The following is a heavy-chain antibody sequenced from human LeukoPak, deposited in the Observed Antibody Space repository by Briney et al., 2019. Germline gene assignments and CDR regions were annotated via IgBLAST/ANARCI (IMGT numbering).Heavy chain of an antibody. CDR3: ARETRPFGVAYSAGYYYYMDV. CDR1: GFTFSSYS. J-gene: IGHJ6*03. CDR2: ISSSSSYI. V-gene: IGHV3-21*01. D-gene: IGHD3-3*01. Sequence: GGSLRLSCAASGFTFSSYSMNWVRQAPGKGLEWVSSISSSSSYIYYADSVKGRFTISRDNAKNSLYLQMNSLRAEDTAMYYCARETRPFGVAYSAGYYYYMDVWGKGTTVTVSS.